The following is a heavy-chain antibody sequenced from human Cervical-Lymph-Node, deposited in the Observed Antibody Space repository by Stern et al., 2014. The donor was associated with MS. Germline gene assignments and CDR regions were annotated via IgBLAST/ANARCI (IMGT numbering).Heavy chain of an antibody. J-gene: IGHJ4*02. CDR2: ITTDTTTP. CDR3: ARGQRREYLLCDF. Sequence: QVQLVQSGSELKKPGASVKVSCKASGYRFTDYALTWVRQAPGQRPEWLGWITTDTTTPAYAPAFTGRFVFSLNISATTTYLQINSLEPDDTAVYYCARGQRREYLLCDFWGQGTLVTVSS. CDR1: GYRFTDYA. V-gene: IGHV7-4-1*02. D-gene: IGHD2/OR15-2a*01.